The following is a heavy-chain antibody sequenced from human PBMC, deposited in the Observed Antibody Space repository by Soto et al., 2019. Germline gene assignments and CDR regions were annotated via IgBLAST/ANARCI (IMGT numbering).Heavy chain of an antibody. CDR1: GYTFTSYG. V-gene: IGHV1-18*04. Sequence: ASVKVSCKASGYTFTSYGISWVRQAPGQGLEWMGWISAHNGNTDYAQKFQGRVTMTTDTSTSTASMELRSLRSDDTAVYYCARGSYISSWYSLDYWGQGTLVPSPQ. J-gene: IGHJ4*02. D-gene: IGHD6-13*01. CDR2: ISAHNGNT. CDR3: ARGSYISSWYSLDY.